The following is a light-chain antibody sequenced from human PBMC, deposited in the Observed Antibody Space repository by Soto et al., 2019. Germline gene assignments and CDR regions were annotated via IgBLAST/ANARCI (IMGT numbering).Light chain of an antibody. J-gene: IGLJ2*01. CDR3: SSYTNSRTVI. CDR2: DVN. V-gene: IGLV2-14*01. Sequence: QSALTQPASVSGSPGQSITISCIGTSSDIGAHNSLSWYQQRPGKAPKLMIYDVNNRPSGVSNRFSGSKSENTASLTISGLQAEDEADYYCSSYTNSRTVIFGGGTKLTVL. CDR1: SSDIGAHNS.